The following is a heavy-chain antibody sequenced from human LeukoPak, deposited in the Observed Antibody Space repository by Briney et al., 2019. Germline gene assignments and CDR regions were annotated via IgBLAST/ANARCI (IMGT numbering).Heavy chain of an antibody. CDR3: AAGTLGY. V-gene: IGHV3-30*03. J-gene: IGHJ4*02. CDR1: GFTFSSYG. CDR2: ISYDGSNK. Sequence: PGGSLRLSCAASGFTFSSYGMHWVRQAPGKGLEWVAVISYDGSNKYYADSVKGRFTISRDNSKNTLYLQMNSLRAEDTAVYYCAAGTLGYWGQGTLVTVSS. D-gene: IGHD1-14*01.